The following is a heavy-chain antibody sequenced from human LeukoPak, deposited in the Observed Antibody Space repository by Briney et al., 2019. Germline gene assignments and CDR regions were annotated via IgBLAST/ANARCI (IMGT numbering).Heavy chain of an antibody. CDR3: ARVGDSSYYYYDSSGYSDY. Sequence: ASVKVSCKASGYTFSSYGIIWVRQAPGQGLEWMGWISAYNGNTNYAQKLQGRVTMTTDTSTSTAYMELRSLRSDDTAVYYCARVGDSSYYYYDSSGYSDYWGQGTLVTVSS. CDR1: GYTFSSYG. CDR2: ISAYNGNT. D-gene: IGHD3-22*01. V-gene: IGHV1-18*01. J-gene: IGHJ4*02.